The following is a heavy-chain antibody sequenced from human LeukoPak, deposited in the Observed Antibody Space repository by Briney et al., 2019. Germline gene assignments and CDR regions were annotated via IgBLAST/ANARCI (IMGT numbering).Heavy chain of an antibody. CDR1: GFAFSTYS. CDR3: ARDFGGTLKTALDY. CDR2: IANSVIHI. J-gene: IGHJ4*02. V-gene: IGHV3-21*01. Sequence: GGSLRLSCASSGFAFSTYSMNWVRQAPGKGLEWVSSIANSVIHIYYADSVKGRFTVSRDNAKNSLFLQMDGLRAEDTAIYYCARDFGGTLKTALDYWGQGTLVTVSS. D-gene: IGHD2-15*01.